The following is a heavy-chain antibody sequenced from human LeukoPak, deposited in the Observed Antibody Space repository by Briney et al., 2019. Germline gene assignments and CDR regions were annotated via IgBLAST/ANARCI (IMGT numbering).Heavy chain of an antibody. CDR3: AKGQGYGDHYPIDY. D-gene: IGHD4-17*01. CDR2: IYPSDSDT. V-gene: IGHV5-51*01. Sequence: GESLKISCYASGYSFTNYWVAWVRQMPGKGLEWMGIIYPSDSDTRYGPSFQGQVTISADKSISTAYLQWSSLKASDTAIYYCAKGQGYGDHYPIDYWGQGTLVTVSS. CDR1: GYSFTNYW. J-gene: IGHJ4*02.